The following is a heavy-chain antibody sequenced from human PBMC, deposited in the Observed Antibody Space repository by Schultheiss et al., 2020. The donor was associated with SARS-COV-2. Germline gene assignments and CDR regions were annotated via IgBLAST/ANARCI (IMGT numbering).Heavy chain of an antibody. J-gene: IGHJ3*01. V-gene: IGHV3-23*01. D-gene: IGHD1-26*01. CDR3: AKDRWEGGPVNFDV. CDR2: ISGSGGST. Sequence: GGSLRLSCAASGFTFSSFAMSWVRQAPGKGLEWVSAISGSGGSTYYADSVRGRFTISRDSSNNTLSLQMTSLRADDTALYYCAKDRWEGGPVNFDVWGQGTMVTVSS. CDR1: GFTFSSFA.